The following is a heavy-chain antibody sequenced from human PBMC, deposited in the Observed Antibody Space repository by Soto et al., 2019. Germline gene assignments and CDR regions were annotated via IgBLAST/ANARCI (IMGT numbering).Heavy chain of an antibody. CDR2: IIPIFGTA. D-gene: IGHD6-6*01. CDR3: ARGAFEYSSSPYYYYYGMDV. J-gene: IGHJ6*02. Sequence: QVQLVQSGAEVKKPGSSVKVSCKASGGTFSSYAISWVRQAPGQGLEWMGGIIPIFGTANYAQKFQGRVTITADESTSTAYMELSSLRSEDTAVYYCARGAFEYSSSPYYYYYGMDVWGQGTTVTVSS. V-gene: IGHV1-69*12. CDR1: GGTFSSYA.